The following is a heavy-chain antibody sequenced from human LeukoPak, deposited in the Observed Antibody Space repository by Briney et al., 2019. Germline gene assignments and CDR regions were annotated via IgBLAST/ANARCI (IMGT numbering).Heavy chain of an antibody. CDR1: GYTFTDYY. J-gene: IGHJ5*02. CDR3: GRDQSFLHKSGYSNWIDP. D-gene: IGHD3-22*01. Sequence: ASVKVSCKASGYTFTDYYMQWVRQAPGHGLEWMGWINPNTGDTSFAEKFQGRVTMTRDTSITTAYMELSRLTSDDTAVYYCGRDQSFLHKSGYSNWIDPWGQGTLVTVSS. CDR2: INPNTGDT. V-gene: IGHV1-2*02.